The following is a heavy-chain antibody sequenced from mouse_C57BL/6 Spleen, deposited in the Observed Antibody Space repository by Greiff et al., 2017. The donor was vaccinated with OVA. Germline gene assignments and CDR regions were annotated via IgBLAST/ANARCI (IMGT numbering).Heavy chain of an antibody. D-gene: IGHD1-1*01. V-gene: IGHV1-59*01. Sequence: LQQPGAELVRPGTSVKLSCKASGYTFTSYWMHWVKQRPGQGLEWIGVIDPSDSYTNYNQKFKGKATLTADKSSSTAYMELRSLTSEDSAVYFCARINYYGSTLDYWGQGTTLTVSS. CDR3: ARINYYGSTLDY. CDR1: GYTFTSYW. CDR2: IDPSDSYT. J-gene: IGHJ2*01.